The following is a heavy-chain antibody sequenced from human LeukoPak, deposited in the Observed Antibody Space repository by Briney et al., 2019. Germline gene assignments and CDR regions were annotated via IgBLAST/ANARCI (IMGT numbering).Heavy chain of an antibody. CDR1: GFTFSSYA. CDR2: ISSNGGST. CDR3: AVQDIVVVVVSFIDY. V-gene: IGHV3-64D*09. J-gene: IGHJ4*02. D-gene: IGHD2-15*01. Sequence: RGSLRLSCSASGFTFSSYAMHWVRQAPGKGLEYVSAISSNGGSTYYADSVKGRFTISRDNSKNTLYLQMSSLRAEDTAVYYCAVQDIVVVVVSFIDYWGQGTLVTVSS.